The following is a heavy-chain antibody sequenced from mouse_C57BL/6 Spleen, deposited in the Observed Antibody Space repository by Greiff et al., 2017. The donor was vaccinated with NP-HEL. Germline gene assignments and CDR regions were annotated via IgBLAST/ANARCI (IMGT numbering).Heavy chain of an antibody. J-gene: IGHJ2*01. Sequence: QVQLQQSGPELVKPGASVKISCKASGYAFSSSWMNWVKQRPGKGLEWIGRIYPGDGDTNYNGKFKGKATLTADKSSSTAYMQLSSLTSEDSAVYFCARSGLRSYYFDYWGQGTTLTVSS. CDR1: GYAFSSSW. CDR3: ARSGLRSYYFDY. D-gene: IGHD1-1*01. CDR2: IYPGDGDT. V-gene: IGHV1-82*01.